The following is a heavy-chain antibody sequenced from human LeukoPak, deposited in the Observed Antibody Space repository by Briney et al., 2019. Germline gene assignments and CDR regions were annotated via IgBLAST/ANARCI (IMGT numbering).Heavy chain of an antibody. D-gene: IGHD1-26*01. V-gene: IGHV3-7*01. CDR1: GFIFSRYW. CDR3: ARDGAN. J-gene: IGHJ4*02. CDR2: IKQDGSEK. Sequence: GGSLRLSCVASGFIFSRYWMSWVRQAPGKGLEWVANIKQDGSEKYYVDSVKGRSTISRDNAKNSLYLQMNSLRAEDTAVYYCARDGANWGQGTLVTVSS.